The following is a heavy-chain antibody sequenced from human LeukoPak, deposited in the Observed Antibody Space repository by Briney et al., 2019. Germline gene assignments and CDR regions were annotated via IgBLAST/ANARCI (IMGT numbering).Heavy chain of an antibody. J-gene: IGHJ6*01. V-gene: IGHV3-21*01. CDR1: GFTFSSYS. CDR2: ISSSSSYI. Sequence: GGFLRLSCAASGFTFSSYSMNWVRQAPGKGLEWVSSISSSSSYIYYADSVKGRFTISRDKAKKSRYLEMNSLRVEDTAIYYCVRDQWELPLGADYFYHSMYGWGRGAAVSVSS. D-gene: IGHD1-26*01. CDR3: VRDQWELPLGADYFYHSMYG.